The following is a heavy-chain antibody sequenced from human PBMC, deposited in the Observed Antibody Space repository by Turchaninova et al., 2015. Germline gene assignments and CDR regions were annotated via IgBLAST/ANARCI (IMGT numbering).Heavy chain of an antibody. V-gene: IGHV2-26*01. Sequence: QVTLKESGPVLVKPKETVPLTCTVSGFSLTNARMGVSLIRPPPGKALESLAHIFSNDEKSYRTSLKSRLTISKDTSKSQVVLIMTNMDPVDTATYFCAQMREFDSYSYYGMDVWGQGTTVTVSS. D-gene: IGHD3-9*01. J-gene: IGHJ6*02. CDR1: GFSLTNARMG. CDR3: AQMREFDSYSYYGMDV. CDR2: IFSNDEK.